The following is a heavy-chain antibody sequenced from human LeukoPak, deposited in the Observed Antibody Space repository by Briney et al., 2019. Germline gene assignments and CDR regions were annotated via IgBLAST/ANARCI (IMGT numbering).Heavy chain of an antibody. CDR1: GFTFNDHA. V-gene: IGHV3-9*01. D-gene: IGHD3-22*01. Sequence: GGSLRLSCAAAGFTFNDHAMYWGRQPPGKGLEWVSGMNWNSDNIGYAHSVKGRFTISRDDAKNSLFLQMNSLRTEDTALYYCARASYYYDTTGLGAVDIWGQGTMVTVSS. CDR2: MNWNSDNI. CDR3: ARASYYYDTTGLGAVDI. J-gene: IGHJ3*02.